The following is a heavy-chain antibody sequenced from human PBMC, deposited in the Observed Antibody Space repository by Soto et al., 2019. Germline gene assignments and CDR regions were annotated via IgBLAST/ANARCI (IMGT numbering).Heavy chain of an antibody. CDR3: PTASDCSGGSCFHRGDWFDP. V-gene: IGHV1-69*14. CDR2: IIPIFGTA. J-gene: IGHJ5*02. CDR1: GGTFSSYA. Sequence: QVQLVQSGAEVKKPGSSVKVSCKASGGTFSSYAISWVRQAPGQGLEWMGGIIPIFGTANYAQKFQGRVTITADKSRSKAYMELSGLRSDDTAVYYCPTASDCSGGSCFHRGDWFDPRGQGTLVTVSS. D-gene: IGHD2-15*01.